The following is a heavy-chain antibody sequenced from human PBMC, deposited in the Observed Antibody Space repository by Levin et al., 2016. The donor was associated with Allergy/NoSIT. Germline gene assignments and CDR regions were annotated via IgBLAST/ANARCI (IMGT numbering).Heavy chain of an antibody. CDR3: AKVEHAMAWNLQN. D-gene: IGHD1/OR15-1a*01. Sequence: GGSLRLSCVGSGFTFDDYTMHWVRQASGEGPEWVSAITDGSASTYYADSVKGRFTTSRDDSKNTLYLHMNNLSAEDSAIYCCAKVEHAMAWNLQNWGQGTRVTVSS. CDR2: ITDGSAST. V-gene: IGHV3-23*01. J-gene: IGHJ1*01. CDR1: GFTFDDYT.